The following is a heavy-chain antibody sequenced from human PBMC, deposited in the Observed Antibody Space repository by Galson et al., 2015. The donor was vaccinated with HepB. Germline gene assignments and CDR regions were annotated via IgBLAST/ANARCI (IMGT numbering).Heavy chain of an antibody. CDR3: AREENSIDY. CDR1: GYSFTTHH. J-gene: IGHJ4*02. D-gene: IGHD4-23*01. Sequence: SVKVSCKASGYSFTTHHAHWVRQARGQGLEWLGIVHYHGGSTIYAQKFQGRVTMTRDTSTSTVYMELSNLRSEDTAVYYCAREENSIDYWGQGTLVTVSS. CDR2: VHYHGGST. V-gene: IGHV1-46*01.